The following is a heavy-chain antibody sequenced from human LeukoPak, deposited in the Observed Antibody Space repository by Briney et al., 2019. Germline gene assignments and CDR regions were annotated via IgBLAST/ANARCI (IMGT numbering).Heavy chain of an antibody. D-gene: IGHD2-21*01. CDR1: GIAFSSYA. CDR3: ARDRLESESMLRRHNWFDP. J-gene: IGHJ5*02. CDR2: ISGSGSST. V-gene: IGHV3-23*01. Sequence: GGSLRLSCAASGIAFSSYAMNWVRQAPGKGLEWVSGISGSGSSTYYADSVKGRFTISRDNSKNTLYLQMNSLRAEDTAVYYCARDRLESESMLRRHNWFDPWGQGTLVTVSS.